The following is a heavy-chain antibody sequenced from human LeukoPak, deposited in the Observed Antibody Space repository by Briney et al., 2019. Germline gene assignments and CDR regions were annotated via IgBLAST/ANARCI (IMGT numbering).Heavy chain of an antibody. CDR2: INWNGGST. J-gene: IGHJ6*03. CDR3: AREDYDFWSGYSYYMDV. V-gene: IGHV3-20*04. CDR1: GFTFSSYG. D-gene: IGHD3-3*01. Sequence: GGSLRLSCAASGFTFSSYGMSWVRQAPGKGLEWVSGINWNGGSTDYADSVKGRFTISRDNGKNSLYLQMNSLRAEDTAVYYCAREDYDFWSGYSYYMDVWGKGTTVTVSS.